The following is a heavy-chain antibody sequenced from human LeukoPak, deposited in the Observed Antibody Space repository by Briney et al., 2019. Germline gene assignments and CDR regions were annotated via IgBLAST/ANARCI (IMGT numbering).Heavy chain of an antibody. CDR2: ISAYNGNT. J-gene: IGHJ6*03. V-gene: IGHV1-18*01. Sequence: GASVKVSCKASGYTFTSYGIRWVRQAPGQGLEWLGWISAYNGNTNYAQKLQGRVTMTTDTSTSTAYMELSSLRSDDTAVYYCASNFGYTGYYYYYMDVWGKGTTVTVSS. D-gene: IGHD6-13*01. CDR3: ASNFGYTGYYYYYMDV. CDR1: GYTFTSYG.